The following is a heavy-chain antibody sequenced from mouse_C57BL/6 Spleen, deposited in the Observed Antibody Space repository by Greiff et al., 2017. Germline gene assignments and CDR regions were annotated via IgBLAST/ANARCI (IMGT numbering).Heavy chain of an antibody. D-gene: IGHD4-1*01. J-gene: IGHJ1*03. V-gene: IGHV1-53*01. CDR2: INPSNGGT. Sequence: VQLQQPGTELVKPGASVKLSCKASGFTFTSYWMHWVKQRPGQGLEWIGNINPSNGGTNYNEKFKSKATLTVDKSSSTAYMQLSSLTSEDSAVYYCARRTAHWYWYFDVWGTGTTVTVSS. CDR3: ARRTAHWYWYFDV. CDR1: GFTFTSYW.